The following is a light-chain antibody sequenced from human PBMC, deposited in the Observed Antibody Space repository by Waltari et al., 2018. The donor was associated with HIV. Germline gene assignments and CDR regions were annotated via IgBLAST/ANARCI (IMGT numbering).Light chain of an antibody. CDR3: QQYGNSPPCT. V-gene: IGKV3-20*01. CDR1: QSVNSGY. J-gene: IGKJ2*02. CDR2: DTS. Sequence: EIVLAQSPGTLSLSPGERAILSCRASQSVNSGYLAWYQQKPGQAPRLLIFDTSRRASCIPDRCSGSGSGTDFTLTISSREPEDFAVYYCQQYGNSPPCTFGQGTKLESK.